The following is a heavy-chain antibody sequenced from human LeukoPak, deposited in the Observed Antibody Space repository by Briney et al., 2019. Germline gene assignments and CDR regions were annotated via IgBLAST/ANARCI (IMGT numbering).Heavy chain of an antibody. CDR3: ASLLAYCGGDCSMGFDY. Sequence: GGSLRLSCAASGSTFSSYGMHWVRQAPGKGLEWVAVIWYDGSNKYYADSVKGRFTISRDNSKNTLYLQMNSLRAEDTAVYYCASLLAYCGGDCSMGFDYWGQRTLVTVSS. J-gene: IGHJ4*02. V-gene: IGHV3-33*01. D-gene: IGHD2-21*02. CDR1: GSTFSSYG. CDR2: IWYDGSNK.